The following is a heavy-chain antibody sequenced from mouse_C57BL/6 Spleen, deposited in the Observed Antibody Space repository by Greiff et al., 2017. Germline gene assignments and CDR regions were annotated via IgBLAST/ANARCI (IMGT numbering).Heavy chain of an antibody. Sequence: EVHLVESGGGLVQPGGSLSLSCAASGFTFTAYYMSWVRQPPGKALEWLGFIRNKANGYTTEYSASVKGRFTISRDNSQSILYLQMNALRAEDSATYYCARIYYDYDGDYFDYWGQGTTLTVSS. V-gene: IGHV7-3*01. CDR2: IRNKANGYTT. CDR1: GFTFTAYY. CDR3: ARIYYDYDGDYFDY. J-gene: IGHJ2*01. D-gene: IGHD2-4*01.